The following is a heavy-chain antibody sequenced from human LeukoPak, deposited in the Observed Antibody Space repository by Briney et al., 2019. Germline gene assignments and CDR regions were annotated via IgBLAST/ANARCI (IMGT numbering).Heavy chain of an antibody. CDR3: ARLRDYYYMDV. CDR2: IYPGDSAT. V-gene: IGHV5-51*01. J-gene: IGHJ6*03. Sequence: GESLKISCNGSGYSFTTYWIAWVRQMPGKGLEWMGIIYPGDSATRYSPSFQGQVTISADKSISTASLHWSSLKTSDTAMYYCARLRDYYYMDVWGKGTTVTVSS. CDR1: GYSFTTYW.